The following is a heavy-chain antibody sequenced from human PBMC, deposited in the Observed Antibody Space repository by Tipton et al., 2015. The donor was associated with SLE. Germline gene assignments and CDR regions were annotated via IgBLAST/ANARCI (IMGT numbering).Heavy chain of an antibody. D-gene: IGHD5-18*01. J-gene: IGHJ4*02. CDR2: ISKSGST. Sequence: TLSLTCTVSGGPISSGGYYWSWIRQHPGKGLEWIGYISKSGSTHNNPALKSRVTMAVDTSKNQFSLKLRSVTAADTAVYYCARDGDTVMGWASRWGQGTLVTVSS. CDR1: GGPISSGGYY. CDR3: ARDGDTVMGWASR. V-gene: IGHV4-31*03.